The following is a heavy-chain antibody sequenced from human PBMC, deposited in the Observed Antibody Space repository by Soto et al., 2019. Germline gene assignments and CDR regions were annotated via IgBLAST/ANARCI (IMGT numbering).Heavy chain of an antibody. J-gene: IGHJ4*02. CDR1: GGSISSGDYY. Sequence: PSETLSLTCTVSGGSISSGDYYWSWIRQPPGKGLEWIGYIYYSGSTYYNPSLKSRVTISVDTSKNQFSLKLSSVTAADTAVYYCASTVDTATSGYFDYWGQGTLVTVSS. V-gene: IGHV4-30-4*01. CDR3: ASTVDTATSGYFDY. D-gene: IGHD5-18*01. CDR2: IYYSGST.